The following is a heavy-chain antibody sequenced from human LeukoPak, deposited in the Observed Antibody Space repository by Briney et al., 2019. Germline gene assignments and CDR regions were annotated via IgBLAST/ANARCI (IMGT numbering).Heavy chain of an antibody. Sequence: GGSLRLSCAASGFTFSSYWMSWVRQAPGKGLEWVANIKQDGSEKYYVDSVKGRFTISRDNAKNSLYLQMNSLRAEDTAVYYCAREEVELWYPRTGFDYWGQGTLVTVSS. CDR1: GFTFSSYW. V-gene: IGHV3-7*01. CDR3: AREEVELWYPRTGFDY. D-gene: IGHD5-18*01. CDR2: IKQDGSEK. J-gene: IGHJ4*02.